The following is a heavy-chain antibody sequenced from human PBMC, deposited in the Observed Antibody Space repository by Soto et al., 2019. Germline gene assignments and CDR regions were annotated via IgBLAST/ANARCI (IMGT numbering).Heavy chain of an antibody. Sequence: SVKVSCKASGFTFTSSAVQWVRQARGQRLEWMGWIVVGSGNTNYAQKFQERVTITRDMSTSTAYMELSSLRSEDTAVYYCAADRPVKSYSYHPTYYYYGMDVWGQGTTVTVSS. CDR3: AADRPVKSYSYHPTYYYYGMDV. CDR2: IVVGSGNT. J-gene: IGHJ6*02. CDR1: GFTFTSSA. D-gene: IGHD5-18*01. V-gene: IGHV1-58*01.